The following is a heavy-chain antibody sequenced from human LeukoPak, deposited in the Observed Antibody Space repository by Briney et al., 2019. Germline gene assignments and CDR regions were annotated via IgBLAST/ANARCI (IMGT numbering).Heavy chain of an antibody. CDR2: IYYSGST. CDR3: ANHGITFGFDY. CDR1: GGSINGDTYY. V-gene: IGHV4-39*01. D-gene: IGHD3-16*01. J-gene: IGHJ4*02. Sequence: SETLSLTCTVSGGSINGDTYYWGWIRQPPGKGLEWIGSIYYSGSTYYNPSLKSRVTISADTSKNQFSLKLSSVTAADTAVYHCANHGITFGFDYWGQGSLVTVSS.